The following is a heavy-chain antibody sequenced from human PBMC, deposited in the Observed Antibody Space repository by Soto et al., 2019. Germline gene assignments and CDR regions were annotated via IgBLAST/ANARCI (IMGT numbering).Heavy chain of an antibody. J-gene: IGHJ3*02. CDR2: ISGSGGST. D-gene: IGHD2-15*01. CDR1: RDIVSSDP. Sequence: PWWCLRKSGAAARDIVSSDPSIVVHQAPGKGLEWVSAISGSGGSTYYADSVKGRFTISRDNSKNTLYLQMNSLRAEDTAVYYCAKDGSTYTAAYIVADAFDIWGQGTMVTVSS. V-gene: IGHV3-23*01. CDR3: AKDGSTYTAAYIVADAFDI.